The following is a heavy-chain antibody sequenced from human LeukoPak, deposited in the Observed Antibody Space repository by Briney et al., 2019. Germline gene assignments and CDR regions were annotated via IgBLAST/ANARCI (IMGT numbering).Heavy chain of an antibody. J-gene: IGHJ3*02. CDR3: ARARTEYYYDSSGCAFDI. V-gene: IGHV4-30-4*01. Sequence: SETLSLTCTVSGGSISSGDYYWSWIRQPPGKGLEWTGYIYYSGSTYYNPSLKSRVTISVDTSKNQFSLKLSSVTAADTAVYYCARARTEYYYDSSGCAFDIWGQGTMVTVSS. CDR2: IYYSGST. D-gene: IGHD3-22*01. CDR1: GGSISSGDYY.